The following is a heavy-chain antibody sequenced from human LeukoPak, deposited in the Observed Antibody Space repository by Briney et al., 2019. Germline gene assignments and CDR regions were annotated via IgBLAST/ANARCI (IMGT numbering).Heavy chain of an antibody. CDR1: GYTFTGYY. CDR3: ARDTRYGSGSYYFDY. J-gene: IGHJ4*02. Sequence: ASVKVSCKASGYTFTGYYMHWVRQAPGQGLEWMGWINPNSGGTNYAQKFQGRVTMTRDTSISTAYMELSRLRSDDTAVYYCARDTRYGSGSYYFDYWGQGTLVTVSS. CDR2: INPNSGGT. D-gene: IGHD3-10*01. V-gene: IGHV1-2*02.